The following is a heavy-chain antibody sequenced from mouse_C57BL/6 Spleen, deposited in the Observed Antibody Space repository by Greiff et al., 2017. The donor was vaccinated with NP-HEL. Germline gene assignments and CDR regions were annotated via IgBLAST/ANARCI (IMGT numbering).Heavy chain of an antibody. CDR3: ARAPAYYSNYDY. CDR2: IRYDGSN. V-gene: IGHV3-6*01. D-gene: IGHD2-5*01. Sequence: VQLQQSGPGLVKPSQSLSLTCSVTGYSITSGYYWNWIRQFPGNKLEWMGYIRYDGSNNYNPSLKNRISITRDTSKNQFFLKLNSVTTEDTATYYGARAPAYYSNYDYWGQGTTLTVSS. CDR1: GYSITSGYY. J-gene: IGHJ2*01.